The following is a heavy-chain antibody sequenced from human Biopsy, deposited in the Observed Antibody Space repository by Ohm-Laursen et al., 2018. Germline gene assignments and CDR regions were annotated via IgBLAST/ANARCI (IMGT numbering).Heavy chain of an antibody. D-gene: IGHD2-15*01. CDR1: GLRFSMYA. J-gene: IGHJ6*02. CDR2: IGGSGDGT. V-gene: IGHV3-23*01. Sequence: GSLRLSCSASGLRFSMYAMSWVRQAPGKGLEWVSAIGGSGDGTYYADSVKGRFTISRDDSKNTVYLQMNSLRVEDRAVYYCARPMSRVVAYGMDVWGQGTTVTVSS. CDR3: ARPMSRVVAYGMDV.